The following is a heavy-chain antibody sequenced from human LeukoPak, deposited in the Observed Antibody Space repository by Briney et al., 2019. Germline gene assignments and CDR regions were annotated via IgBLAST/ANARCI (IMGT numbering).Heavy chain of an antibody. CDR1: GFTFSSYA. V-gene: IGHV3-23*01. CDR2: ISGSGGST. D-gene: IGHD2-2*01. Sequence: PGGSLRLSCAASGFTFSSYAMSWVRQAPGKGLEWVSAISGSGGSTYYADSVKGRFTISRDNSKNTLYLRMNSLRAEDTAVYYCAKGDDVVPAACDYWGQGTLVTVSS. J-gene: IGHJ4*02. CDR3: AKGDDVVPAACDY.